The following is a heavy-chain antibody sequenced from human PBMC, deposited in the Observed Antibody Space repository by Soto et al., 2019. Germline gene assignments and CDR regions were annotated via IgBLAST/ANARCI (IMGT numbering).Heavy chain of an antibody. D-gene: IGHD3-10*01. J-gene: IGHJ4*02. CDR2: ISAYNGNT. Sequence: QVQLVQSGAEVKKPGASVKVSCKASGYTFTSYGISWVRQAPGQGLEWMGWISAYNGNTNYAQKLQGRVTMTTDTSTSTAYMELRSLRSDETAVYYCARDTLRGRWFGELWLDYWGQGTLVTVSS. CDR1: GYTFTSYG. CDR3: ARDTLRGRWFGELWLDY. V-gene: IGHV1-18*04.